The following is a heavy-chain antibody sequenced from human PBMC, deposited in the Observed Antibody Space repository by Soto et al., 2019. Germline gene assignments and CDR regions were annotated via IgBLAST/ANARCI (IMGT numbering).Heavy chain of an antibody. V-gene: IGHV3-30-3*01. Sequence: GGSLRLSCAASGFTFSSYAMHWVRQAPGKGLEWVAVISYDGSNKYYADSVKGRFTISRDNSKNTLCLQMNSLRSEDTAIYYCAKGWLVRGGQFDYWGQGTLVTVSS. CDR2: ISYDGSNK. CDR3: AKGWLVRGGQFDY. D-gene: IGHD6-19*01. CDR1: GFTFSSYA. J-gene: IGHJ4*02.